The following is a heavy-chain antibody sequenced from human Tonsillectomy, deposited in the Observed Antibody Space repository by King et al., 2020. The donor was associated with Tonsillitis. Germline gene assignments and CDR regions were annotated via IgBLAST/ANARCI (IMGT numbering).Heavy chain of an antibody. CDR2: IYYSGST. CDR3: ARGGRDSGSPGRVDY. V-gene: IGHV4-59*01. J-gene: IGHJ4*02. CDR1: GGSISSYY. D-gene: IGHD1-26*01. Sequence: VQLQESGPGLVKPSETLSLTCTVSGGSISSYYWNWVRQPPGKELEWIGYIYYSGSTNYNPSLKRRVTISVDTSQNQFSLKLTSVTAADTAVYYCARGGRDSGSPGRVDYWGQGTLVTVSS.